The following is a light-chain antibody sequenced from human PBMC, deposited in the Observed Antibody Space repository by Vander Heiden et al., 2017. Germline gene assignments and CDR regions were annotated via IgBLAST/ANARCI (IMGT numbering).Light chain of an antibody. CDR1: SLRSYY. Sequence: SSDLTQAPSVSVALGQTVRVTCQGDSLRSYYASWYQQKPGQAPVLVIYGKNNRPSGNPDRFSGSSSGNTASWTITGAQAEDEADDYCNARDSSGNHLGVFGGGTKLTVL. V-gene: IGLV3-19*01. J-gene: IGLJ3*02. CDR3: NARDSSGNHLGV. CDR2: GKN.